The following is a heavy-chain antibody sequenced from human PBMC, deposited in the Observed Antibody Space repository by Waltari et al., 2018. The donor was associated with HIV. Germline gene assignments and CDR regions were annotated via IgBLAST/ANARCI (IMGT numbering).Heavy chain of an antibody. CDR2: ISSSGSYI. V-gene: IGHV3-21*01. D-gene: IGHD3-16*01. CDR3: ARDLGASNNYYYGMDV. CDR1: GFAFGNYS. J-gene: IGHJ6*02. Sequence: EVQLVESGVGLVKPGGSLRLSCAASGFAFGNYSINWIRQTPGKGLEWVSSISSSGSYIYYKDSVKGQFTISRDNSLYLQMNSLRADDTAVYYCARDLGASNNYYYGMDVWGQGTTVTVSS.